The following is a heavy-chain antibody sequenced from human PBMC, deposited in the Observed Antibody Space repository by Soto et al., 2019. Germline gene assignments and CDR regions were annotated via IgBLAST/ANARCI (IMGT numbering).Heavy chain of an antibody. Sequence: ASVKVSCKASGYTFTSYDINWVRQATGQGLEWMGWMNPNSGNTGYAQKFQGRVTMTRNTSISTAYMELSSLRSEDTAVYYCARGRIAAATRYYGMDVWGPGTTVTVSS. CDR2: MNPNSGNT. J-gene: IGHJ6*02. CDR1: GYTFTSYD. V-gene: IGHV1-8*01. CDR3: ARGRIAAATRYYGMDV. D-gene: IGHD6-13*01.